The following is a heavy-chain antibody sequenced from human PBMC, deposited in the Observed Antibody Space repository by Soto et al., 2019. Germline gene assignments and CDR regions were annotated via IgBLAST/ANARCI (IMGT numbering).Heavy chain of an antibody. Sequence: SVKVSCKASGYTFTSYAMHWVRQAPGQRLEWKGWIVVGSGNTNYAQKFQERVTITRDMSTSTAYMELSSLRSEDTAVYYCAAERSAHCSGGSCYSNYYYYMDVWAKGPRSSSP. V-gene: IGHV1-58*02. CDR1: GYTFTSYA. D-gene: IGHD2-15*01. J-gene: IGHJ6*03. CDR3: AAERSAHCSGGSCYSNYYYYMDV. CDR2: IVVGSGNT.